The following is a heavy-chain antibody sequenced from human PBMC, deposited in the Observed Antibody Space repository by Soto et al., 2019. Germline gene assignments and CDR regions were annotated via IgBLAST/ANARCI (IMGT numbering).Heavy chain of an antibody. V-gene: IGHV1-8*01. D-gene: IGHD2-15*01. J-gene: IGHJ5*02. CDR2: MNPNSGNT. Sequence: QVQLVQSGAEVKKPGASVKVSCKASGYTFTSYDINWVRQATGQGLEWMGWMNPNSGNTGYAQKFQGRVTMTRNTSIRTAYMELSSLTSEDTAVYYCAREILAKSGSHGGCFDPWGQGTLVTFSS. CDR3: AREILAKSGSHGGCFDP. CDR1: GYTFTSYD.